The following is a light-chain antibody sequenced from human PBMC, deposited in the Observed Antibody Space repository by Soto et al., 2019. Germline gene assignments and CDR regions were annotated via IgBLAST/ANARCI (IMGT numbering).Light chain of an antibody. V-gene: IGKV1-39*01. Sequence: DIQMTQSPPSLSASVGDRVTITCRASQNIYTYLNWYQQKPGKAPKNLIYSASSLQSGVPSRFSGSGSGTDFTLTISSLRPEDFATYYCQQSYGIPFTFGPGTNVDIK. CDR3: QQSYGIPFT. CDR2: SAS. J-gene: IGKJ3*01. CDR1: QNIYTY.